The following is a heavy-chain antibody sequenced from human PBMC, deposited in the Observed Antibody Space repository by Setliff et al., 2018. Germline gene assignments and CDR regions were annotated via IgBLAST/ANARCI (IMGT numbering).Heavy chain of an antibody. J-gene: IGHJ4*02. D-gene: IGHD3-22*01. CDR3: AKVLDTTGYYYFDF. CDR1: GYSISSGY. CDR2: ISWDGTKT. V-gene: IGHV3-30*18. Sequence: LSLTCTVSGYSISSGYYWGWIRQPPGKGLEWVALISWDGTKTSYADSVRGRFTISRDGSKSTLYLDMSSLRSEDTAVYYCAKVLDTTGYYYFDFWGQGTLVTVSS.